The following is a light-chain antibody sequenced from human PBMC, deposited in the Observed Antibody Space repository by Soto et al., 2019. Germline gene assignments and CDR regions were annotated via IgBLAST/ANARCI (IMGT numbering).Light chain of an antibody. V-gene: IGLV1-40*01. CDR1: SSNIGAGSV. CDR2: ANI. Sequence: QSVLTQPPSVSGAPGQTVTISCNGSSSNIGAGSVVHWYQQLPGIAPKLLIYANINRPSGVPDRFSGSKSGSSASLAITGLQAEDEADYYCQSYDNGLSGSVFGGGTKLTVL. CDR3: QSYDNGLSGSV. J-gene: IGLJ2*01.